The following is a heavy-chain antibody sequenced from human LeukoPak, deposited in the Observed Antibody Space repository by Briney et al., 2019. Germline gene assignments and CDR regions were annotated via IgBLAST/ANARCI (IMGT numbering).Heavy chain of an antibody. CDR2: ISGSGGST. J-gene: IGHJ5*02. Sequence: GGSLRLSCAASGFTFSSYAMSWVRQAPGKGLEWVSAISGSGGSTYYADSVKGRFTISRDNSKNTLYLQMNSLRAEDTAVYYCAKGPLSFDGSGSYPSNNWFDPWGQGTLVTVSS. D-gene: IGHD3-10*01. V-gene: IGHV3-23*01. CDR3: AKGPLSFDGSGSYPSNNWFDP. CDR1: GFTFSSYA.